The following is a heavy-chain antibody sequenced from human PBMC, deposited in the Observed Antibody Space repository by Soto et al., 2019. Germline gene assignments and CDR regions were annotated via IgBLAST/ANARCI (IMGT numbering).Heavy chain of an antibody. Sequence: QVQLVQSGAEMKEPGDSVRVSCEASGYTFTSYYIHWVRQAPGQGLEWMGWINPKFGDTTYAQDFQGRVSMTRDMSISTDYMDLSRLTSDDTAIYYCARNMDYYYGPGSGNGHGFWGQGTTVTVFS. CDR1: GYTFTSYY. D-gene: IGHD3-10*01. CDR3: ARNMDYYYGPGSGNGHGF. J-gene: IGHJ6*02. V-gene: IGHV1-2*02. CDR2: INPKFGDT.